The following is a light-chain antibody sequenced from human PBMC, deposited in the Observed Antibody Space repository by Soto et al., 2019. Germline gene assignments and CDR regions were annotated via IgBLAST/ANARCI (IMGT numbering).Light chain of an antibody. Sequence: EIVLTQSPAALSLSPGERATLSCRASQNVRNYLSWYQQKPGQAPRLLIYGASNMATGIPARFSGSGSGTDFTLTISSLEPEDFAIYYCQQRSNWPRLTFGGGTKVEIK. CDR1: QNVRNY. CDR3: QQRSNWPRLT. V-gene: IGKV3-11*01. J-gene: IGKJ4*01. CDR2: GAS.